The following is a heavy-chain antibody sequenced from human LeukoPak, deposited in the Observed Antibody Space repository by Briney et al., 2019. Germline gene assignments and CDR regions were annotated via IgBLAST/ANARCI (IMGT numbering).Heavy chain of an antibody. Sequence: SETLSLTCAVYGGSFSGYYWSWIRQPPGKGLEWIGEINHSGSTNYNPSLKSRVTISVDTSKNQFSLKLSSVTAADTAVYYCARGFRYYYDSSGYYYPFDYWGQGTLVTVSS. V-gene: IGHV4-34*01. CDR1: GGSFSGYY. D-gene: IGHD3-22*01. CDR3: ARGFRYYYDSSGYYYPFDY. CDR2: INHSGST. J-gene: IGHJ4*02.